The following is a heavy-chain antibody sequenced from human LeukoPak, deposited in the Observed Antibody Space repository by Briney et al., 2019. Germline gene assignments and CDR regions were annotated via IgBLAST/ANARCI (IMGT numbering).Heavy chain of an antibody. J-gene: IGHJ6*03. Sequence: GGSLRLSCVPSGITFSNSALSWIRQAPGKGLEWVSYISSSGSTIYYADSVKGRFTISRGNAKNSLYLQMNSLRAEDTAVYYCSRGSGSYSSYYYYYMDVWGKGTTVTVSS. V-gene: IGHV3-11*04. CDR2: ISSSGSTI. CDR1: GITFSNSA. CDR3: SRGSGSYSSYYYYYMDV. D-gene: IGHD3-10*01.